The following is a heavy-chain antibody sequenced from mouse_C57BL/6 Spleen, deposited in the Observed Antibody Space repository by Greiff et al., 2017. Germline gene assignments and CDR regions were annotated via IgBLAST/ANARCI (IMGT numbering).Heavy chain of an antibody. CDR1: GFTFSSYA. D-gene: IGHD1-1*01. CDR3: TRDSTVVAEYYAMDY. V-gene: IGHV5-9-1*02. CDR2: ISSGGDYI. Sequence: EVKLVESGEGLVKPGGSLKLSCAASGFTFSSYAMSWVRQTPEKRLEWVAYISSGGDYIYYADTVKGRFTISRDNARNTLYLQMSSLKSEDTAMYYCTRDSTVVAEYYAMDYWGQGTSVTVSS. J-gene: IGHJ4*01.